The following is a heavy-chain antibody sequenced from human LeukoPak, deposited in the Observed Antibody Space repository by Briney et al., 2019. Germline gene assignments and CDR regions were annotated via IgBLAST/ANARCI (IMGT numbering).Heavy chain of an antibody. CDR3: ASSQQMATNRPPDY. D-gene: IGHD5-24*01. Sequence: GGSLRLSCAASGFTFSSYAMSWVRQAPGKGLEWVAVISYDGTNKYYADSVKGRFTISRDNSKNTLYLQMNSLRVEDTAVYYCASSQQMATNRPPDYWGQGTLVTVSS. J-gene: IGHJ4*02. V-gene: IGHV3-30-3*01. CDR1: GFTFSSYA. CDR2: ISYDGTNK.